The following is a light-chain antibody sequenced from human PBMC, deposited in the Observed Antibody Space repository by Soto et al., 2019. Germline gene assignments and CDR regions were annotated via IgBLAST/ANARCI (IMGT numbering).Light chain of an antibody. Sequence: EIVITQSPATLSVSPGVGATLSCRASQNILSNLAWYQQKPGQAPRLLIYGASSRATGIPDRFSGSGSGTDFTLTISRLEPEDFAVYYCQQYGSSRTFGQGTQVDIK. CDR3: QQYGSSRT. CDR1: QNILSN. CDR2: GAS. J-gene: IGKJ1*01. V-gene: IGKV3-20*01.